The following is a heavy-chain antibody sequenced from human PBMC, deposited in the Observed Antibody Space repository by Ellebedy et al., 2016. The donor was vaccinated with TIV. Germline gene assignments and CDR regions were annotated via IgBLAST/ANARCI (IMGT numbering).Heavy chain of an antibody. J-gene: IGHJ5*02. CDR2: IKSDGSST. Sequence: HTGGSLRLXCVASGFTFGRYRMHWVRQAPGNKLVWVSRIKSDGSSTTYADSVKGRFTTSRDNARNTLYLQMNSLRGEDTAVYFCARDRGDYNISGPWGQGTLVTVSS. D-gene: IGHD3-9*01. V-gene: IGHV3-74*01. CDR3: ARDRGDYNISGP. CDR1: GFTFGRYR.